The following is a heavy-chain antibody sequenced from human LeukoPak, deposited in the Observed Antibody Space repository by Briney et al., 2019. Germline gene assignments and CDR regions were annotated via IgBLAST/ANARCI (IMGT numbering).Heavy chain of an antibody. CDR3: ARVYVAVALTGAFDI. D-gene: IGHD6-19*01. Sequence: ASVKVSCKASGYTFTGYYMHWVRQAPGQGLEWMGIISPSGGSTSYAQKFQGRVTMTRDMSTSTVYMELSSLRSEDTAVYYCARVYVAVALTGAFDIWGQGTMVTVSS. J-gene: IGHJ3*02. V-gene: IGHV1-46*01. CDR2: ISPSGGST. CDR1: GYTFTGYY.